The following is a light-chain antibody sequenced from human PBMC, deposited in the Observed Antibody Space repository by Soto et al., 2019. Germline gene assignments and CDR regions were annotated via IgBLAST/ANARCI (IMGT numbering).Light chain of an antibody. Sequence: EVVMTQSPATLSVSPGERATLSCRASESVSRNLAWYQQKPGQAPRLLIYDASTRATGIPDRFSGGGSGTEFTLTISSLQSEDFAVYYRQQYGSSPWTFGQGTKVDIK. CDR3: QQYGSSPWT. V-gene: IGKV3-15*01. CDR1: ESVSRN. J-gene: IGKJ1*01. CDR2: DAS.